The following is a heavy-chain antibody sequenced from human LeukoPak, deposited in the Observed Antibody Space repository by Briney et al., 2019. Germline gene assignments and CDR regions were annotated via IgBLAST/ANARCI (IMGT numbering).Heavy chain of an antibody. CDR2: MNPNSGST. CDR1: GYTFTSYD. J-gene: IGHJ5*02. D-gene: IGHD3-22*01. Sequence: ASVKVSCKASGYTFTSYDINWVRQATGQGLEWMGWMNPNSGSTGYAQKFQGRVTMTRNTSISTAYMELSSLRSEDTAVYYCARMWYYYDSSGYLEYNWFDPWGQGTLVTVSS. V-gene: IGHV1-8*01. CDR3: ARMWYYYDSSGYLEYNWFDP.